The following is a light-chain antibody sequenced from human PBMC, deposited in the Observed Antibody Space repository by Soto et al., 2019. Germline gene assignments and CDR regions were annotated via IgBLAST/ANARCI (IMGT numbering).Light chain of an antibody. Sequence: QSALTQPASVSGSPGQSITISCTGTSSDVGGYNYVSWYQQHPGKAPKLMIYEVSNRPSGVSNRFSGSKSGNTASLTISGLQAEDEADYYCSSYRSSSTPVIFGTGTKLTVL. CDR2: EVS. J-gene: IGLJ1*01. CDR3: SSYRSSSTPVI. V-gene: IGLV2-14*01. CDR1: SSDVGGYNY.